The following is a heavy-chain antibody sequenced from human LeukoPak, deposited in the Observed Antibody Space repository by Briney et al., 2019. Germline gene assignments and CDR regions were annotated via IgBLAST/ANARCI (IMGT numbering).Heavy chain of an antibody. V-gene: IGHV4-59*08. J-gene: IGHJ3*02. CDR3: ARLVTYYDILTGYYNVGAFDI. CDR2: IYYSGST. Sequence: SETLSLTCTVSGGSISSYYWSWIRQPPGKGLEWIGYIYYSGSTNYNPSPKSRVTISVDTSKNQFSLKLSSVTAADTAVYYCARLVTYYDILTGYYNVGAFDIWGQGTMVTVSS. CDR1: GGSISSYY. D-gene: IGHD3-9*01.